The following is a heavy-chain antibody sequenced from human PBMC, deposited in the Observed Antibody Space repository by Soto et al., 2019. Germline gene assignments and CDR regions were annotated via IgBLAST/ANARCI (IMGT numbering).Heavy chain of an antibody. CDR1: GFTFSSYW. Sequence: GGSLRLSCAASGFTFSSYWMSWVRQAPGKGLEWVANIKQDGSEKYYVDSVKGRFTISRDNAKNSLYLQMNSLRAEDTAVYYCARDAPYYYGSGPSDYYYYYGMDVWGQGTTVTVSS. CDR3: ARDAPYYYGSGPSDYYYYYGMDV. CDR2: IKQDGSEK. V-gene: IGHV3-7*05. D-gene: IGHD3-10*01. J-gene: IGHJ6*02.